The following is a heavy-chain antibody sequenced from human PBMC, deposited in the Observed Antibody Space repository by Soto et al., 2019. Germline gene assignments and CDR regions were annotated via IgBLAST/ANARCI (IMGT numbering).Heavy chain of an antibody. CDR3: ATDNYGMDV. CDR2: ISGSGSST. CDR1: GFTFSTYA. V-gene: IGHV3-23*01. J-gene: IGHJ6*02. Sequence: GGSLRLSCAASGFTFSTYAMNWVRQAPGKGLEWVSAISGSGSSTNSAESVKARFTISRDISKNTLYLQMNSLRAEDTALYYCATDNYGMDVWGQGTTVTVSS.